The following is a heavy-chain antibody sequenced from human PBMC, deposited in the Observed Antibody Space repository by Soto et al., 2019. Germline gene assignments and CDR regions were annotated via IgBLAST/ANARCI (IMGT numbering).Heavy chain of an antibody. D-gene: IGHD5-12*01. CDR3: AKGTDDYQGRHGYDF. Sequence: EVRLLASGGGLVQPGGSLRLSCAASGFTFNIYAMNWVRQAPGKGLEWVSSISGGGGTTYYADSMKGRFTISRDNSKNTLLLKMSSLRADNTAVYYGAKGTDDYQGRHGYDFWGQGTPVTVSS. CDR2: ISGGGGTT. J-gene: IGHJ4*02. CDR1: GFTFNIYA. V-gene: IGHV3-23*01.